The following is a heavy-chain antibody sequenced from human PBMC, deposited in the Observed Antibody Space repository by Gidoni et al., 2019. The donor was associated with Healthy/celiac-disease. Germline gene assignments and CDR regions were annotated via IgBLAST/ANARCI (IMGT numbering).Heavy chain of an antibody. CDR1: GFTFRSYW. CDR2: IRQDGSEK. V-gene: IGHV3-7*04. CDR3: SRDLDGVTTVTGAFDI. D-gene: IGHD4-17*01. Sequence: EVQLVESGGGWVQPGGSLSISCTASGFTFRSYWMSWVRQAPGIGLDRVANIRQDGSEKYYVDSGKVRFTFSRDNAKNSLYLQLNSLRVEDTAVYYCSRDLDGVTTVTGAFDIWGQGTMVTVSS. J-gene: IGHJ3*02.